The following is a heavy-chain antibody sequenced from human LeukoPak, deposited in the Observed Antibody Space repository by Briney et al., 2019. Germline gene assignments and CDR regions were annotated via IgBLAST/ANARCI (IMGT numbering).Heavy chain of an antibody. Sequence: PGGSLRLSCAASGFTFSSYWMSWVRQAPGKGLEWVANIKEDGSEKYYVKSVKGRFTMSRDNVKNSLYLQMNSLRAEDTAVYYCARNGRGFSEYDYFDYWGQGTLVTVSS. CDR1: GFTFSSYW. D-gene: IGHD5-12*01. V-gene: IGHV3-7*01. CDR3: ARNGRGFSEYDYFDY. J-gene: IGHJ4*02. CDR2: IKEDGSEK.